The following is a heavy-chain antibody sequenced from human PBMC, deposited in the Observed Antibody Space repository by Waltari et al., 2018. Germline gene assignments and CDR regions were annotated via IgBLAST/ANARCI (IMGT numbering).Heavy chain of an antibody. CDR2: IRYDGSNK. V-gene: IGHV3-30*02. CDR1: GFTFSGYG. CDR3: AKGATGSLDY. D-gene: IGHD1-26*01. Sequence: QVQLVESGGGVVQPGGSLRLSCAASGFTFSGYGMHWVRQAPGKGLEWVAFIRYDGSNKYYADSVKGRFTISRDNSKNTLYLQMNSLRAEDTAVYYCAKGATGSLDYWGQGTLVTVSS. J-gene: IGHJ4*02.